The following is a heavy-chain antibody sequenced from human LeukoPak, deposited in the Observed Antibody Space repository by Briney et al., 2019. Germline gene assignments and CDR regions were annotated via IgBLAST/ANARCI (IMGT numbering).Heavy chain of an antibody. D-gene: IGHD2-2*01. CDR1: GLTFSTYW. CDR2: IKQDGSEK. CDR3: ARNARGPGDF. J-gene: IGHJ4*02. V-gene: IGHV3-7*01. Sequence: GGSLRLSCAASGLTFSTYWMNWVRQAPGKGLEWVANIKQDGSEKYYVDSVKGRFTISRDNAKKLVYLQMNSLRAEDTAIYYCARNARGPGDFWGQGTVVTVSS.